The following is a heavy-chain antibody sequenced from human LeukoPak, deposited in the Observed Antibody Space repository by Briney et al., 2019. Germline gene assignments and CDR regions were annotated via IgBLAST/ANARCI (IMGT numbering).Heavy chain of an antibody. Sequence: TSETLSLTCTVSGGSISSSSYYWGWIRQPPGKGLEWIGSIYYSGSTYYNPSLKSRVTISVDTSKNQFSLKLSSVTAADTAVYYCARDLGSKWELTLFDYWGQGTLVTVSS. V-gene: IGHV4-39*07. CDR3: ARDLGSKWELTLFDY. D-gene: IGHD1-26*01. CDR1: GGSISSSSYY. J-gene: IGHJ4*02. CDR2: IYYSGST.